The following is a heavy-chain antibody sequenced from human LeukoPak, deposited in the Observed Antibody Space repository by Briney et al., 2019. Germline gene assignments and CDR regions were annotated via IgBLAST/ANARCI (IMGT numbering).Heavy chain of an antibody. D-gene: IGHD2-2*01. CDR2: IIPILGIA. V-gene: IGHV1-69*04. CDR1: GGTFSSYA. CDR3: ARDPHYCSSTSCFYYYYYYMDV. J-gene: IGHJ6*03. Sequence: SVKVSCKASGGTFSSYAISWVRQAPGQGLEWMGRIIPILGIANYAQKFQGRVTITADESTSTAYMELSSLRSEDTAVYYCARDPHYCSSTSCFYYYYYYMDVWGKGTTVTVSS.